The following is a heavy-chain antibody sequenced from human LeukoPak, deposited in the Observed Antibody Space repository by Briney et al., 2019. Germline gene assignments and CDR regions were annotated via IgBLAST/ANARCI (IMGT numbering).Heavy chain of an antibody. CDR2: ISGSGGST. D-gene: IGHD3-10*01. V-gene: IGHV3-23*01. Sequence: GGSLRLSCAASGFTFSSYGMSWVRQAPGKGLEWVSAISGSGGSTYYADSVKGRFTISRDNSKKSVFLQMNSLRAEDTAVYYCAKYQYGSGSYLLSWGQGTLVTVSS. J-gene: IGHJ4*02. CDR1: GFTFSSYG. CDR3: AKYQYGSGSYLLS.